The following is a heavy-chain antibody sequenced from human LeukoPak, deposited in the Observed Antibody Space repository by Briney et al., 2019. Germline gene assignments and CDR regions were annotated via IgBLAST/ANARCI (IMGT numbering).Heavy chain of an antibody. Sequence: GGSLRLSCAPSGFTVSSNYMSWVRQPPGEGREGVSVTYSGGSTYYADSVEGRFTISRDNSKNTLYLQMNSLRAEDTAVYYCAMTLLRLGELSLYRYWGQGTLVTVSS. V-gene: IGHV3-66*01. D-gene: IGHD3-16*02. CDR1: GFTVSSNY. CDR3: AMTLLRLGELSLYRY. J-gene: IGHJ4*02. CDR2: TYSGGST.